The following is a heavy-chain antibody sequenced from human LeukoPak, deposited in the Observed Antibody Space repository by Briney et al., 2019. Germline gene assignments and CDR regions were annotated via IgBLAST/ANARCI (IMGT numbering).Heavy chain of an antibody. CDR3: ARDRSSPVVGSSGYYNDY. Sequence: PGGSLRLSCAASGFTFSSYSMNWVRQAPGKGLEWASSINSSSSYIYYADSVKGRFTISRDNAKNSLYLQMNSLRAEDTAVYYCARDRSSPVVGSSGYYNDYWGQGTLVTVSS. D-gene: IGHD3-22*01. V-gene: IGHV3-21*01. CDR1: GFTFSSYS. J-gene: IGHJ4*02. CDR2: INSSSSYI.